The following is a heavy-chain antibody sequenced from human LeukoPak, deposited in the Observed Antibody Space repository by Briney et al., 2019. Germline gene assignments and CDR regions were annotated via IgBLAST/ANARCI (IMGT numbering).Heavy chain of an antibody. CDR3: AKELRTKSNYGSFDY. CDR2: IWYDGSND. D-gene: IGHD3-10*01. V-gene: IGHV3-33*06. CDR1: GFTFSSYG. Sequence: GGSLRLSCAASGFTFSSYGMHWVGQAPGKGVEWVALIWYDGSNDYYADSVKGRFTISRDNSKNTLYLQMNSLRAEDTAVYYCAKELRTKSNYGSFDYWGQGTLVTVSS. J-gene: IGHJ4*02.